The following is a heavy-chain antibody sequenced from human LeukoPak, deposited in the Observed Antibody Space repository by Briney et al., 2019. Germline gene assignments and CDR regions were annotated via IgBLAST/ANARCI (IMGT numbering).Heavy chain of an antibody. CDR3: AHGLYFDWFLSGYFDY. J-gene: IGHJ4*02. V-gene: IGHV2-5*05. D-gene: IGHD3-9*01. Sequence: SGPTLVNPTQTLTLTCTFSGFSLSTSGVGVGWIRQPPGKALEWLALIYWDDDKRYGPSLKSRLTITKDTSKNQVVLTMTNMDPVDTATYYCAHGLYFDWFLSGYFDYWGQGTLVTVSS. CDR1: GFSLSTSGVG. CDR2: IYWDDDK.